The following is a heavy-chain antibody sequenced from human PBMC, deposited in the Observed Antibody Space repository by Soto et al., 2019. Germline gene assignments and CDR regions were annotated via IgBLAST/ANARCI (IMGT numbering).Heavy chain of an antibody. CDR1: GFTFSSYW. J-gene: IGHJ4*02. D-gene: IGHD3-10*01. CDR2: INNDGTST. CDR3: ASGGVAGAGTYYNDY. V-gene: IGHV3-74*01. Sequence: EVQLVESRGGLVQPGGSLRLSCAASGFTFSSYWMHWVRQAPGKGLVWVSRINNDGTSTSYADSVKGRLTISRDNAKNTLYLQVNSLRAEDTAVYYCASGGVAGAGTYYNDYWGRGTLVTVSS.